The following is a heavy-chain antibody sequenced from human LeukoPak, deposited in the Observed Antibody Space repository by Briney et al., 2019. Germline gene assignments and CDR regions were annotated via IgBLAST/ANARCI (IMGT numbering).Heavy chain of an antibody. Sequence: GGSLPLSCAASGFNFSSYGMHWVRQAPGKGVEWVSVLYTSGNTYYAESVKSRLTISRNNSKNTLYIQMNSLRAEDTSVYYCARVSRGDIYGHADYWGQGTLVTVSS. D-gene: IGHD5-18*01. V-gene: IGHV3-NL1*01. CDR3: ARVSRGDIYGHADY. J-gene: IGHJ4*02. CDR1: GFNFSSYG. CDR2: LYTSGNT.